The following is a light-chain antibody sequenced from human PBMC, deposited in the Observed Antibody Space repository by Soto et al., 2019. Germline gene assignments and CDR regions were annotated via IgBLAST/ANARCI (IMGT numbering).Light chain of an antibody. J-gene: IGKJ1*01. CDR3: QQSYSIRSWT. CDR2: AAS. V-gene: IGKV1-39*01. CDR1: QTVGTF. Sequence: DIQITQSPSSLSPSVLERFTITCRASQTVGTFLNWYQQRPGRAPNLLIYAASNLPTGVPSRFSGSGSGTDFTLTINSLQPEDFGTYYCQQSYSIRSWTFGQGTKVDIK.